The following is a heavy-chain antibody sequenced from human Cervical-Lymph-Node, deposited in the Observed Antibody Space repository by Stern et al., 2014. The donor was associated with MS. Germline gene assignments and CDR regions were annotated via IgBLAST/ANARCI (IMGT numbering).Heavy chain of an antibody. D-gene: IGHD2-15*01. Sequence: QVQLVQSGAEVKKPGASVKVSCKASGYTFTSYYMHWVRQAPGQGLEWMGIINPSGGSTSYAQKFQGRVTITRDTSASTAYMELSSLRSEDTAVYYCARGDCSGGSCYWPGYWGQGTLVTVSS. J-gene: IGHJ4*02. CDR3: ARGDCSGGSCYWPGY. CDR1: GYTFTSYY. V-gene: IGHV1-46*01. CDR2: INPSGGST.